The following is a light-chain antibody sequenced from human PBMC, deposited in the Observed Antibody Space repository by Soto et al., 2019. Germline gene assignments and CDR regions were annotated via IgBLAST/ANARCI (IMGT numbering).Light chain of an antibody. J-gene: IGKJ2*01. V-gene: IGKV2-24*01. Sequence: DLVLTQTPLSSPVTLGQPASISCRSSQSLVHSNGNTYLTWLQQRPGQPPRPLISDVSNRFPGVPDRFSGSGAGTDFTLRISRVEAEDVGVYYCMQATQLPYTFGQGTKLEIK. CDR1: QSLVHSNGNTY. CDR3: MQATQLPYT. CDR2: DVS.